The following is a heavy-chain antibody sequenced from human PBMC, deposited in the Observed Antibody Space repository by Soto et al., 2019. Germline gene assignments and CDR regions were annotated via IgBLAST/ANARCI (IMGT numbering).Heavy chain of an antibody. CDR3: AKVLIYCSGGSCYGAEAFDS. V-gene: IGHV3-9*01. Sequence: LSCAASGFTFDDYAMHWVRQAPGKGLEWVSGISWDSGSIGYADSVKGRFTISRDNAKNSLYLQMNSLRAEDTALYYCAKVLIYCSGGSCYGAEAFDSWGQGTMVTVSS. J-gene: IGHJ3*02. CDR1: GFTFDDYA. D-gene: IGHD2-15*01. CDR2: ISWDSGSI.